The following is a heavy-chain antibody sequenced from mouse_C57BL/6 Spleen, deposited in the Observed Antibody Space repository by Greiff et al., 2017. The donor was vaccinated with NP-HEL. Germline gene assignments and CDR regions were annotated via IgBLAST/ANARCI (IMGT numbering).Heavy chain of an antibody. D-gene: IGHD1-1*01. CDR2: ISYDGSN. J-gene: IGHJ1*03. Sequence: VQLQQSGPGLVKPSQSLSLTCSVTGYSITSGYYWNWIRQFPGNKLEWMGYISYDGSNNYNPSLKNRISITRDTSKNQFFLKLNSVTTEDTATYYCARERDYGSSYWYFDVWGTGTTVTVSS. V-gene: IGHV3-6*01. CDR3: ARERDYGSSYWYFDV. CDR1: GYSITSGYY.